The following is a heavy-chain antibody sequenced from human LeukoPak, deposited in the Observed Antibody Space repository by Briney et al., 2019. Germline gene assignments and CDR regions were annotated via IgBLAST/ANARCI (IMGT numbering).Heavy chain of an antibody. V-gene: IGHV2-70*11. CDR2: IDWDDDK. CDR3: ARMHVATSLDAFDI. CDR1: GFSLSTSGMC. D-gene: IGHD5-12*01. J-gene: IGHJ3*02. Sequence: SGPALVKPTQTLTLTCTFSGFSLSTSGMCVSWIRQPPGKALEWLARIDWDDDKYYSTSLKTRLTISKDTSKNQVVLTMTNMDPVDAATYYCARMHVATSLDAFDIWVQGTMVTVSS.